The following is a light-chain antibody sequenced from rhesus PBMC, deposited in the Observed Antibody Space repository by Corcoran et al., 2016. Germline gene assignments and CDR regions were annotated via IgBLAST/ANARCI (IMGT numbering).Light chain of an antibody. CDR1: QSVSIY. CDR2: AAS. J-gene: IGKJ2*01. Sequence: QVILTQSPATLSLSPGERATLSCRASQSVSIYLAWYQQKPGQAPRLLIYAASTRATGIPDRFSGSGSGTDFTLTISGLEPEDVGVYHCYPHSSGYSFGQGTKVEIK. CDR3: YPHSSGYS. V-gene: IGKV3-10*01.